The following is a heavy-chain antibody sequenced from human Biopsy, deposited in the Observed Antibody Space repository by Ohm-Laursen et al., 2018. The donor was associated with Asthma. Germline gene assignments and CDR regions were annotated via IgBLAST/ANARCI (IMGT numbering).Heavy chain of an antibody. CDR3: AKRRGYSGHDNDY. CDR2: ISYDGNHK. CDR1: GFTFGDYW. J-gene: IGHJ4*02. Sequence: SLRFSCSASGFTFGDYWMSWVRQAPGKGLEWVAVISYDGNHKFYEDSVKGRFTISRDNSKNTLYLQMNSLRTEDTAVYYCAKRRGYSGHDNDYWGQGTLVIVSS. V-gene: IGHV3-30*18. D-gene: IGHD5-12*01.